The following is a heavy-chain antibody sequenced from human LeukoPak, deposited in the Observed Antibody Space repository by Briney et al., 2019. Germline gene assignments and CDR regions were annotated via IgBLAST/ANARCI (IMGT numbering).Heavy chain of an antibody. CDR3: ARHASYNYYDSSGYYYPPQWYYYGMDV. Sequence: PGGSLRLSCAASGFTVSSNYMSWVRQAPGKGLEWLGSISYLETTYDNPSLKSRVSISVDTSKNQFSLKLSSVTAADTAVYYCARHASYNYYDSSGYYYPPQWYYYGMDVWGQGTTVTVSS. V-gene: IGHV4-39*01. D-gene: IGHD3-22*01. CDR2: ISYLETT. CDR1: GFTVSSNY. J-gene: IGHJ6*02.